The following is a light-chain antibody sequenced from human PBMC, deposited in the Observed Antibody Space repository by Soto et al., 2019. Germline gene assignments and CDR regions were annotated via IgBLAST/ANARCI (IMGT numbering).Light chain of an antibody. Sequence: DIQLTQSPSSLSASVGDRVTITCRATQGISNFLAWYQQKPGKVPKLLIYDASSLQSGVPSRFSGSGSGTHFTLTITSLQPEDVATYYCQKYDSVPWTFGQGTKVEIK. V-gene: IGKV1-27*01. CDR3: QKYDSVPWT. J-gene: IGKJ1*01. CDR1: QGISNF. CDR2: DAS.